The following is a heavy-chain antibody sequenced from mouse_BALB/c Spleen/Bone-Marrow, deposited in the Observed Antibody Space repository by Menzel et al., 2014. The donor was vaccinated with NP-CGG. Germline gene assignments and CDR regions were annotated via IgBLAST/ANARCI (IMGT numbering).Heavy chain of an antibody. V-gene: IGHV1-77*01. J-gene: IGHJ4*01. Sequence: QVQLKESGPELVKPGASVKMSCKASGYTFTDYVITWVKRRTGQGLEWIGEIYPGSGSTYYNEKFKGKATLTADKSSNTAYMQLGSLTSEDSAVYFCARLDGNYHYAMDYWGQGTSVTVSS. D-gene: IGHD2-1*01. CDR2: IYPGSGST. CDR1: GYTFTDYV. CDR3: ARLDGNYHYAMDY.